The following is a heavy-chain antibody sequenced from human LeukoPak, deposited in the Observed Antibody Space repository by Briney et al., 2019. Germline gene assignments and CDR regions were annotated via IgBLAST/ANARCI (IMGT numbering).Heavy chain of an antibody. J-gene: IGHJ4*02. CDR3: ARGHPTYYYDSSGPDY. D-gene: IGHD3-22*01. CDR2: ISAYNGNT. Sequence: ASVKVSCKASGYTFTSYGISWVRQAPGQGLEWMGWISAYNGNTNYAQKLQGRVTMTTDTSTSTAYMELRSLRSDDTAVYYCARGHPTYYYDSSGPDYWGQGTLVTVSS. CDR1: GYTFTSYG. V-gene: IGHV1-18*01.